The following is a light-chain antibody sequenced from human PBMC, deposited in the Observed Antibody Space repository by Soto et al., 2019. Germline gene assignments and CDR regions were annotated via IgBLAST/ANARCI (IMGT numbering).Light chain of an antibody. CDR3: ASYIDTSTYV. CDR2: EVS. CDR1: GSAASVFAF. Sequence: QSALIQPASVSGSPGQSVILSCTATGSAASVFAFISWYQQHPGKTPKLIIYEVSNRPSGVSSRFSGSKSGTTASLSISGLQAEDEADYFCASYIDTSTYVFGTGTKLTVL. J-gene: IGLJ1*01. V-gene: IGLV2-14*01.